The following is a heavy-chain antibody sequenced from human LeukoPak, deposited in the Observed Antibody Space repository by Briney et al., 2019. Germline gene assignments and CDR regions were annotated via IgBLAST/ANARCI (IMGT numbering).Heavy chain of an antibody. CDR1: GGTFSSYA. Sequence: SVKVSCKASGGTFSSYAISWVRQAPGQGLEWMGRTIPILGIANYAQKFQGRVTITADKSTSTAYMELSSLRSEDTAVYYCASSAPGIAAAVGYFDLWGRGTLVTVSS. V-gene: IGHV1-69*04. J-gene: IGHJ2*01. CDR2: TIPILGIA. CDR3: ASSAPGIAAAVGYFDL. D-gene: IGHD6-13*01.